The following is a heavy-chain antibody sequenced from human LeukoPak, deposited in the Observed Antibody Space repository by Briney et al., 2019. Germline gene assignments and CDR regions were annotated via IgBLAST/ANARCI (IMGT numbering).Heavy chain of an antibody. J-gene: IGHJ6*03. CDR2: LRYDGGNK. CDR3: AKDRSTSSYYYYMDV. CDR1: GFTFSTYG. V-gene: IGHV3-30*02. D-gene: IGHD2-2*01. Sequence: GGSLRLSCAASGFTFSTYGMHWVRQAPGKGLEGVAFLRYDGGNKYYADYVKGRFTISRDNSENTLYLQMNSLRAEDTAVYYCAKDRSTSSYYYYMDVWGKGTTVTVSS.